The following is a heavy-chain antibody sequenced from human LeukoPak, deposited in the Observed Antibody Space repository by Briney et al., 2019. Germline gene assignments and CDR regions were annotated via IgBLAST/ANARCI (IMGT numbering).Heavy chain of an antibody. D-gene: IGHD4-17*01. J-gene: IGHJ4*02. CDR3: ARVNYDYGDVYFDY. V-gene: IGHV1-8*03. CDR2: MNPNSGNT. Sequence: ASVKVSCKASGYTFTDYYMYWVRQAPGQGLEWMGWMNPNSGNTGYAQMFQGRVTITRNTSISTAFMELSSLRSEDTAVYYCARVNYDYGDVYFDYWGQGTLVTVSS. CDR1: GYTFTDYY.